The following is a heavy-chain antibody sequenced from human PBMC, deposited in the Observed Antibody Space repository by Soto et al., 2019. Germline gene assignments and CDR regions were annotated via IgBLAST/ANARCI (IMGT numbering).Heavy chain of an antibody. D-gene: IGHD3-22*01. CDR3: ARSTYYYDSSGYYWPNGFDY. J-gene: IGHJ4*02. CDR1: GGTFSSYA. V-gene: IGHV1-69*13. Sequence: EASVKVSCKASGGTFSSYAISWVRQAPGQGLEWMGGIIPIFGTANYAQKFQGRVTITADESTSTAYMELSSLRSEDTAVYYCARSTYYYDSSGYYWPNGFDYWGQGTLVTV. CDR2: IIPIFGTA.